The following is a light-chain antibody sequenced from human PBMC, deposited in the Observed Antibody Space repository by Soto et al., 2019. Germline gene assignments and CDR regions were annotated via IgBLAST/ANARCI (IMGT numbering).Light chain of an antibody. Sequence: SYELTQPPSVSVAPGQTARITCGGTNIGRKSVHWYQQKPGQAPVVVVYDDRDRPSGIPERFSGSNSGNTAALTISGLQAEDEADYYCSSYTRSSTLVVFGGGTKLTVL. CDR2: DDR. V-gene: IGLV3-21*02. CDR3: SSYTRSSTLVV. J-gene: IGLJ2*01. CDR1: NIGRKS.